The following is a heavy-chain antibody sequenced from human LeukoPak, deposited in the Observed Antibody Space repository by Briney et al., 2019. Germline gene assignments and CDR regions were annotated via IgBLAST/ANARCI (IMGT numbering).Heavy chain of an antibody. CDR3: ARVRNWNYWWFDP. V-gene: IGHV1-18*01. CDR2: INAYNGNT. J-gene: IGHJ5*02. D-gene: IGHD1-7*01. Sequence: ASVKVSCKASGYIFSSYGISWVRQAPGQGLEWLGWINAYNGNTNYAQKLQGRVTMTTDTSTSTAYMELRSLRSDDTAVYYCARVRNWNYWWFDPWGQGTLVTVSS. CDR1: GYIFSSYG.